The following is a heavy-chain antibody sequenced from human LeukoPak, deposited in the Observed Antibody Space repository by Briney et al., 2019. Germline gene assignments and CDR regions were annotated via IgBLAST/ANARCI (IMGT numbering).Heavy chain of an antibody. J-gene: IGHJ4*02. CDR2: INAGNGNT. CDR3: ALREYSSSWYEFGFDY. D-gene: IGHD6-13*01. CDR1: GYTFTSYA. Sequence: GASVKVSFKASGYTFTSYAMHWVRQAPGQRLEWMGWINAGNGNTKYSRKFQGRVTITRDTSASTAYMELSSLRSEDTAVYYCALREYSSSWYEFGFDYWGQGTLVTVSS. V-gene: IGHV1-3*01.